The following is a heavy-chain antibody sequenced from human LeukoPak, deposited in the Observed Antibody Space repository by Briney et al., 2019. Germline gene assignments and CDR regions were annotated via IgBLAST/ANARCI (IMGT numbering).Heavy chain of an antibody. CDR3: ARGSGWLGY. Sequence: RGSLRLSCAASAFTFSNYWMSWVRQAPGKGLEWVANIKQDGSEKKYVESVKGRFTISRDNAKNSLYLQMNSLGVDDIAVYYCARGSGWLGYWGQGTLVTVSS. CDR2: IKQDGSEK. V-gene: IGHV3-7*03. D-gene: IGHD6-25*01. CDR1: AFTFSNYW. J-gene: IGHJ4*02.